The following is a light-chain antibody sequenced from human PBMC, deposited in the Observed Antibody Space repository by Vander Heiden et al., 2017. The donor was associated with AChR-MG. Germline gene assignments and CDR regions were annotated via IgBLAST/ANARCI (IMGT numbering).Light chain of an antibody. CDR1: NLGNKY. V-gene: IGLV3-1*01. CDR3: QTWDSGVV. J-gene: IGLJ2*01. Sequence: SYELTQPPSVSVSPGQTAAITCSGDNLGNKYVCWYQQKPGQSPVVVIFQDDRRPAGIAGRFSGSNSGNTATLTISGTQAVDEADYYCQTWDSGVVFGGGTKLTVL. CDR2: QDD.